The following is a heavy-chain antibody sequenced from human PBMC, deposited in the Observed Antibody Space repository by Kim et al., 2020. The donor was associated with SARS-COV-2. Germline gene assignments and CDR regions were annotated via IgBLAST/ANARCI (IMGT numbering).Heavy chain of an antibody. CDR2: ISYDGNDK. J-gene: IGHJ1*01. Sequence: GGSLRLSCAASGFTFSSYGMHWVRQAPGKGLEWVAVISYDGNDKYYADSVKGRFTIARDNSKNTLHLQMNSLRAEDTAVYYCAKGPWRGQWVVGVMEFQDWGQGTLVTVSS. V-gene: IGHV3-30*18. CDR3: AKGPWRGQWVVGVMEFQD. CDR1: GFTFSSYG. D-gene: IGHD6-19*01.